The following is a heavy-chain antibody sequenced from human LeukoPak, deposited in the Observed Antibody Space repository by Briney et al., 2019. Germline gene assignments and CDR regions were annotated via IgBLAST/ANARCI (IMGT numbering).Heavy chain of an antibody. J-gene: IGHJ2*01. V-gene: IGHV4-61*02. CDR2: IYTSGST. CDR3: ARAIYGGNSNWYFDL. CDR1: GGSISSGSYY. D-gene: IGHD4-23*01. Sequence: PSQTLSPTCTVSGGSISSGSYYWSWIRQPAGKGLEWIGRIYTSGSTNYNPSLKSRVTISVDTSKNQFSLKLSSVTAADTAVYYCARAIYGGNSNWYFDLWGRGTLVTVSS.